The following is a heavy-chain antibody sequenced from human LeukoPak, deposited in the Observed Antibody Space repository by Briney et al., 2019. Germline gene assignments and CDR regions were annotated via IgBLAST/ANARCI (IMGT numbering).Heavy chain of an antibody. CDR2: IYYSWST. V-gene: IGHV4-59*11. D-gene: IGHD6-6*01. CDR3: ARDDGAYSSSPGYYMDV. CDR1: GGSISSHY. Sequence: PSETLSLTCTVSGGSISSHYWSWIRQPPGKGLEWMGYIYYSWSTNYSPSHKSRVTISVDTSKNQFSLKLSSVTAADTAVSYCARDDGAYSSSPGYYMDVWGKGTTVTVSS. J-gene: IGHJ6*03.